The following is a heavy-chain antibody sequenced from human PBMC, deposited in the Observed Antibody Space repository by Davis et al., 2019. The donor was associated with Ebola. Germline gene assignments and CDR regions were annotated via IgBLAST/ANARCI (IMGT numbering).Heavy chain of an antibody. V-gene: IGHV4-30-4*01. CDR3: ARSGAPYYDSSGYYYYYAMDV. J-gene: IGHJ6*02. CDR1: GASISDGDYY. D-gene: IGHD3-22*01. Sequence: LRLSCSVSGASISDGDYYWSWIRQPPGKGLEWIAYMFYSGTTNYNPSLQSRVIISVDTSKNQFSLKLSSVTAADTAVYYCARSGAPYYDSSGYYYYYAMDVWGQGTTVTVSS. CDR2: MFYSGTT.